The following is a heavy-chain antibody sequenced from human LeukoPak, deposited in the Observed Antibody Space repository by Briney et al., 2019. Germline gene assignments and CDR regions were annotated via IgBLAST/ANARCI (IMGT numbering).Heavy chain of an antibody. D-gene: IGHD5-18*01. CDR1: GFTFSNYA. J-gene: IGHJ4*02. V-gene: IGHV3-23*01. CDR3: AKWSKYTYGYFDY. Sequence: GGSLRLSCAASGFTFSNYAMSWVRQTPGKGLEWISSIGGSGSADGIFYADSVKGRFTISRDNSKNTLYPQMNSLRAEDTAVFYCAKWSKYTYGYFDYWGQGTLVTVSS. CDR2: IGGSGSADGI.